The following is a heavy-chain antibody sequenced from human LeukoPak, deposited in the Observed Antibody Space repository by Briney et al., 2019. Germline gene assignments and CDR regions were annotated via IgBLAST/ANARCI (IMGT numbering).Heavy chain of an antibody. CDR1: GGSISGYY. CDR2: IYYSGST. Sequence: SETLSLTCTVSGGSISGYYWSWIRQPPGKGLEWIGYIYYSGSTNYNPSLKSRVTISVDTSKNQFSLKLSSVTAADTAVYYCAREDGDYYAFDIWGQGTMVTVSS. D-gene: IGHD4-17*01. V-gene: IGHV4-59*01. CDR3: AREDGDYYAFDI. J-gene: IGHJ3*02.